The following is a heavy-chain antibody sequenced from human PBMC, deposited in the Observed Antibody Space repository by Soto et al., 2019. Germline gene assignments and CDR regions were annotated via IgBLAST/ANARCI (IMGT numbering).Heavy chain of an antibody. J-gene: IGHJ4*02. CDR2: INHVGIT. CDR3: ARAHDFWGGRQQPIDS. Sequence: PSETLSRTCAVSGGSVRWFYWTGSRESPGKGLEWLGDINHVGITNYNPSLKSRVSIPVDTSKSQFSLKLSSVTAADTAVYYCARAHDFWGGRQQPIDSWGQGTLVTVSS. D-gene: IGHD3-3*01. V-gene: IGHV4-34*01. CDR1: GGSVRWFY.